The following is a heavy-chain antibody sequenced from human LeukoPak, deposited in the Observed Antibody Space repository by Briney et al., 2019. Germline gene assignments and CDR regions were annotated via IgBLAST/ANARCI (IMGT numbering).Heavy chain of an antibody. CDR2: ISSSSSTI. CDR3: ARPGPTPLDYYYYMDV. CDR1: GFTFSSYS. V-gene: IGHV3-48*01. Sequence: GGSLRLSCAASGFTFSSYSMNWVRQAPGKGLEWVSYISSSSSTICYADSVKGRFTISRDNAKNSLYLQMNSLRAEDTAVYYCARPGPTPLDYYYYMDVWGKGTTVTVSS. J-gene: IGHJ6*03.